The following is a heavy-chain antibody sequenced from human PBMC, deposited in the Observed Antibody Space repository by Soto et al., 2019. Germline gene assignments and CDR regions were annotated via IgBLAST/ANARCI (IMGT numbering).Heavy chain of an antibody. CDR3: ARKGAAASYYYYYGMDV. V-gene: IGHV1-69*06. J-gene: IGHJ6*04. CDR1: GGTFSSYA. D-gene: IGHD2-2*01. CDR2: IIPIFGTA. Sequence: SVKVSCKASGGTFSSYAISWVRQAPGQGLEWMGGIIPIFGTANYAQKFQGRVTITADKSTSTAYMELSSLRSEDTAVYYCARKGAAASYYYYYGMDVWGKGTTVTVSS.